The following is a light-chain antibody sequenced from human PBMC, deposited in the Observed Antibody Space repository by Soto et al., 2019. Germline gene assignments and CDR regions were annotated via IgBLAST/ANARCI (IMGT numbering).Light chain of an antibody. Sequence: IQMTQSPSSLSASVEDRVIITFRASQSISNHLNWYQQKPGKAPKLLIYDASSLESGVPSRFSGSGSGTEFTLTISSLQPDDFATYYCQQYNSYSTFAQGTKVDVK. J-gene: IGKJ1*01. V-gene: IGKV1-5*01. CDR2: DAS. CDR3: QQYNSYST. CDR1: QSISNH.